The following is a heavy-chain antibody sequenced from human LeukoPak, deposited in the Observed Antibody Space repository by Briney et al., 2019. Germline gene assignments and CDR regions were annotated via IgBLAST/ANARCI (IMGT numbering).Heavy chain of an antibody. V-gene: IGHV1-46*01. J-gene: IGHJ4*02. D-gene: IGHD1-1*01. CDR3: ASRNWNDDFDY. Sequence: ASVKVSCKASGYTFTSYYMHWVRQAPGQGLEWMGIINPSGGSTSYAQKFQGRVTMTRDTSTSTVYMELSSLRSEDTAMYYCASRNWNDDFDYWGQGTLVTVSS. CDR1: GYTFTSYY. CDR2: INPSGGST.